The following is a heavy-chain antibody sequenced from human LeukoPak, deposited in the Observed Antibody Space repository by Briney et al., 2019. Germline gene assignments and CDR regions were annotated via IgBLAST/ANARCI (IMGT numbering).Heavy chain of an antibody. V-gene: IGHV3-21*01. CDR1: GFTFSSYE. J-gene: IGHJ5*02. CDR2: ISSTNYI. CDR3: ARGQYDFWSVTYNWFDP. Sequence: PGGSLRLSCAASGFTFSSYEMNWVRQAPGKGLEWVSSISSTNYIYYADSVKGRFTISRDIAKNSLYLQMNSLRAEDTAVYYCARGQYDFWSVTYNWFDPWGQGTLVTVSS. D-gene: IGHD3-3*01.